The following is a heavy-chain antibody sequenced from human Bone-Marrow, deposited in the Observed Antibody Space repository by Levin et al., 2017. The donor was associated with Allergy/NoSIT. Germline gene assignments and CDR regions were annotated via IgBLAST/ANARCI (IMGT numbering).Heavy chain of an antibody. J-gene: IGHJ4*02. CDR2: IYHSGTT. CDR1: GDSISNSHW. Sequence: PSQTLSLTCAVSGDSISNSHWWTWVRQPPGTGLEWIGEIYHSGTTYYNPSLKSRVTISVDTSKNQFSLKLTSMTAADTAVYYCAREGTPQSWDYWGQGTLVSVSS. CDR3: AREGTPQSWDY. D-gene: IGHD3-10*01. V-gene: IGHV4-4*02.